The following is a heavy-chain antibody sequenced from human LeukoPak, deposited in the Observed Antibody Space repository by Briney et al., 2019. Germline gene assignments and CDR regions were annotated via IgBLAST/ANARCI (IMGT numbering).Heavy chain of an antibody. J-gene: IGHJ4*02. V-gene: IGHV4-39*01. CDR1: GGSISSGGYY. CDR2: IYYSGST. D-gene: IGHD4-17*01. CDR3: ARRFIYGDYLIDY. Sequence: SETLSLTCTVSGGSISSGGYYWGWIRQPPGKGLEWIGSIYYSGSTYYNPSLKSRVTISVDTSKNQFSLKLSSVTAADTAVYYCARRFIYGDYLIDYWGQGTLVTVSS.